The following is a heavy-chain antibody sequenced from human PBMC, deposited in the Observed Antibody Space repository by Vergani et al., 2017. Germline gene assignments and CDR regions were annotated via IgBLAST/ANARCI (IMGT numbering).Heavy chain of an antibody. V-gene: IGHV4-59*01. J-gene: IGHJ4*02. CDR3: ARSRIYYGAGSPDY. D-gene: IGHD3-10*01. CDR1: GGSITSYY. CDR2: IFYSGST. Sequence: QESGPGLVKPSETLSLTCTVSGGSITSYYWNWIRQPPGKGLEWIGYIFYSGSTKYNPALRSRVTISVDTSKDQLSLKLCSLTAADTAVYYCARSRIYYGAGSPDYWGQGTLVTVSS.